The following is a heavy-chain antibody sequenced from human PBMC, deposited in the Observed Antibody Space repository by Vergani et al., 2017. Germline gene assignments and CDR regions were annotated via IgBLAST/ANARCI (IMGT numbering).Heavy chain of an antibody. D-gene: IGHD3-9*01. J-gene: IGHJ6*02. CDR3: ARVMYRDEASTGYRLEGMDI. Sequence: QVQLEESGPGLVKPSETLSLTCTVSGGPFNTYYWSWIRQSPGKGLEWIGYIYSTGSTNYNPSLNSRVTMSVDTSKNQFSLKLRSVTAADTAVYFCARVMYRDEASTGYRLEGMDIWGQGTTVTISS. V-gene: IGHV4-59*13. CDR1: GGPFNTYY. CDR2: IYSTGST.